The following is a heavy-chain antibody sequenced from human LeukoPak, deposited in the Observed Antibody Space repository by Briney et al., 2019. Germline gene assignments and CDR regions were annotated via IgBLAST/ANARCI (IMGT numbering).Heavy chain of an antibody. CDR1: GFTFSSYS. Sequence: GGSLRLSCAASGFTFSSYSMNWVRQAPGKGLEWVSYISSSSSNIYYADPVEGRFTISRDNAKSLVLLQMNSLRGGDTAEYYFARDYYDSSGYYIILYYFDYRVQGALVTVSS. CDR2: ISSSSSNI. D-gene: IGHD3-22*01. V-gene: IGHV3-48*04. CDR3: ARDYYDSSGYYIILYYFDY. J-gene: IGHJ4*02.